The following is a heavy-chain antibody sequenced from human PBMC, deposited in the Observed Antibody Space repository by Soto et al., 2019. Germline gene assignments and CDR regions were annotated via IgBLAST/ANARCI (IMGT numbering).Heavy chain of an antibody. J-gene: IGHJ6*03. V-gene: IGHV4-34*01. CDR2: INPSGST. CDR1: GGSFSGYY. CDR3: ARGLNRTTRPKRYYYYYYLDV. Sequence: QVQLQQWGAGLLKPSETLSLTCAVYGGSFSGYYWSWIRQPPGKGLEWMGEINPSGSTNYNPSLKSRVCISVDAPRNQFSLKLSSVTAAETAVYYCARGLNRTTRPKRYYYYYYLDVWGKGTTVTVSS. D-gene: IGHD1-7*01.